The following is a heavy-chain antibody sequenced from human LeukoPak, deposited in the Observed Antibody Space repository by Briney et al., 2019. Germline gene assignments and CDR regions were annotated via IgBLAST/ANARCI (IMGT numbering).Heavy chain of an antibody. J-gene: IGHJ4*02. D-gene: IGHD6-13*01. CDR3: ARGMDGYSSSWYRRHSYGFDY. V-gene: IGHV3-30-3*01. CDR2: ISYDGSNK. Sequence: QSGVPLRLSCAASGFTFSSYAMHWAREAPGKALEWVAVISYDGSNKYYADSVKGRFTISRDNSKNTLYLQMNSLRAEDTAVYYCARGMDGYSSSWYRRHSYGFDYWGQGTLVTVSS. CDR1: GFTFSSYA.